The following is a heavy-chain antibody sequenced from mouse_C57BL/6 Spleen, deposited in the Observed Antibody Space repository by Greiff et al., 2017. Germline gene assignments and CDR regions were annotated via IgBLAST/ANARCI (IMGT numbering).Heavy chain of an antibody. CDR3: ARSVGLRRDWYFDV. D-gene: IGHD2-4*01. V-gene: IGHV14-3*01. J-gene: IGHJ1*03. CDR1: GFNIKNTY. CDR2: IDPANGNT. Sequence: VHVKQSVAELVRPGASVKLSCTASGFNIKNTYMHWVKQRPEQGLEWIGRIDPANGNTKYAPKFQGKATITADTSSNTAYLQLSSLTSEDTAIYYCARSVGLRRDWYFDVWGTGTTVTVSS.